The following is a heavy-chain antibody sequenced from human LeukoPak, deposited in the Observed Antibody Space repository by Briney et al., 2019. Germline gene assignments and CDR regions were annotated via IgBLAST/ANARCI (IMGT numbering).Heavy chain of an antibody. Sequence: ASVKVSCKASGYTSTGYYMHWVRQAPGQGLEWMGWINPNSGGTNYAQKFQGRVTITRDTSISTAYMELSRLRSDDTAVYYWARDFFGCSSTSCYPLGAFDIWGQGTMVTVSS. D-gene: IGHD2-2*01. J-gene: IGHJ3*02. CDR1: GYTSTGYY. CDR3: ARDFFGCSSTSCYPLGAFDI. CDR2: INPNSGGT. V-gene: IGHV1-2*02.